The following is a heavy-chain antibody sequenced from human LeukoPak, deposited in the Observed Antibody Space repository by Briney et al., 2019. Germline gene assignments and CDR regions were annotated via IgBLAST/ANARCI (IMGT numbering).Heavy chain of an antibody. V-gene: IGHV3-11*04. J-gene: IGHJ6*03. CDR3: ARDRHDYSNYGYYYYYYMDV. CDR2: ISSSSSTI. D-gene: IGHD4-11*01. CDR1: GFTFSDYY. Sequence: GGSLRLSCAASGFTFSDYYMSWIRQAPGKGLEWVSYISSSSSTIYYADSVKGRFTISRDNAKNSLYLQMNSLRAEDTAVYYCARDRHDYSNYGYYYYYYMDVWGKGTTVTVSS.